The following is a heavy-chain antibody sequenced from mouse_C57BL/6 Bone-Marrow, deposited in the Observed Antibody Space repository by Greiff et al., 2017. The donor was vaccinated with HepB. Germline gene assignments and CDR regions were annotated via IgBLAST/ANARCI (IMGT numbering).Heavy chain of an antibody. D-gene: IGHD1-1*01. V-gene: IGHV1-63*01. CDR2: IYPGGGYT. Sequence: VQLVESGAELVRPGTSVKMSCKASGYTFTNYWIGWAKQRPGHGLEWIGDIYPGGGYTNYNEKFKGKATLTADKSSSTAYMQFSSLTSEDSAIYYCARSPITTGWYFDVWGTGTTVTVSS. J-gene: IGHJ1*03. CDR1: GYTFTNYW. CDR3: ARSPITTGWYFDV.